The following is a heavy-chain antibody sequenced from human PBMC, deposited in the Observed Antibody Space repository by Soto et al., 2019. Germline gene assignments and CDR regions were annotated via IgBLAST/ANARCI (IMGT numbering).Heavy chain of an antibody. CDR3: ARERFLEWLTYFDY. CDR1: GFTFSSYW. CDR2: IKQDGSEK. D-gene: IGHD3-3*01. V-gene: IGHV3-7*03. Sequence: GGSLRLSCAASGFTFSSYWMSWVRQAPGKGLEWVANIKQDGSEKYYVGSVKGRFTISRDNAKNSLYLQMNSLRAEDTAVYYCARERFLEWLTYFDYWGQGTLVTVSS. J-gene: IGHJ4*02.